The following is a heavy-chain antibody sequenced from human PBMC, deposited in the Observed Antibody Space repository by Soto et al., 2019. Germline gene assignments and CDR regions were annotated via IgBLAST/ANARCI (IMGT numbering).Heavy chain of an antibody. D-gene: IGHD3-22*01. Sequence: ASVKVSCKASGYTFTGYYMHWVRQAPGQGLEWMGWINPNSGGTNYAQKFQGWVTMTRDTSISTAYMELSRLRSDDTAVYYCARGGDSSGYYLSTWGQGTLVTVS. J-gene: IGHJ5*02. CDR1: GYTFTGYY. CDR3: ARGGDSSGYYLST. CDR2: INPNSGGT. V-gene: IGHV1-2*04.